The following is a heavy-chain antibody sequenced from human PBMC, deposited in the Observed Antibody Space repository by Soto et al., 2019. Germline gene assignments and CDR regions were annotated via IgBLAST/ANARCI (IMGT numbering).Heavy chain of an antibody. Sequence: LRLSCAASGFTFSSYSMNWVRQAPGKGLEWVSYISSSSSTIYYADSVKGRFTISRDNAKNSLYLQMNSLRDEDTAVHYCARDTYYDFWSGYLCAFDIWGQGTMVTVSS. CDR2: ISSSSSTI. V-gene: IGHV3-48*02. CDR1: GFTFSSYS. J-gene: IGHJ3*02. D-gene: IGHD3-3*01. CDR3: ARDTYYDFWSGYLCAFDI.